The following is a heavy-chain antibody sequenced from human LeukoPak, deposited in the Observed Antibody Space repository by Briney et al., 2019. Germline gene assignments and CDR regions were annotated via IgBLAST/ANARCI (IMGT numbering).Heavy chain of an antibody. CDR1: GGSISSSLYH. CDR3: ARRGGDFHTGIVFDN. D-gene: IGHD1-14*01. CDR2: IYYTGNT. V-gene: IGHV4-39*07. J-gene: IGHJ4*02. Sequence: LETLSLTCAVSGGSISSSLYHWGWIRQPPGKGLEWIGNIYYTGNTNYSPSLKSRLTISIDTSRSQFSLKLTSVTAADTAVYYCARRGGDFHTGIVFDNWGQGSLVTVSS.